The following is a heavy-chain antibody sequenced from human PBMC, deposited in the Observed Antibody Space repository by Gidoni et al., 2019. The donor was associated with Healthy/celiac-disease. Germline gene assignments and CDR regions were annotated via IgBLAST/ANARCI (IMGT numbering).Heavy chain of an antibody. CDR2: IYYSGST. CDR1: GGSISSYY. J-gene: IGHJ4*02. Sequence: QVQLQESGPGLVKPSETLSLTCTVSGGSISSYYWSWIRQPPGKGLEWIEYIYYSGSTNYNPSLKSRVTISVDTSKNQFSLKLSSVTAADTAVYYCARWRGYYLRYFDYWGQGTLVTVSS. D-gene: IGHD3-3*01. CDR3: ARWRGYYLRYFDY. V-gene: IGHV4-59*08.